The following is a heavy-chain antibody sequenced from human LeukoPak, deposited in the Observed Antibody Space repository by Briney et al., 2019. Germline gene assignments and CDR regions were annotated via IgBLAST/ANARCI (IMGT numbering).Heavy chain of an antibody. CDR1: GFTFSSYA. D-gene: IGHD5-18*01. CDR2: ISSSSTSM. Sequence: GGSLRLSCAASGFTFSSYAMSWVRQAPGKGLEWVSSISSSSTSMYYADSVKGRFTISRDNAKNSLYLQMNSLRAEDTAVYYCSRERGYSYGYSGYWGQGTLVTVSS. CDR3: SRERGYSYGYSGY. J-gene: IGHJ4*02. V-gene: IGHV3-21*01.